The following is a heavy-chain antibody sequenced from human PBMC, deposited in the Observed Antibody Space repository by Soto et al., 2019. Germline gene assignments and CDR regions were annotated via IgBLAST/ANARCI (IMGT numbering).Heavy chain of an antibody. CDR1: GYSFTSYW. CDR2: IDPSDSYT. CDR3: ARTKNPYYYGMDV. V-gene: IGHV5-10-1*01. J-gene: IGHJ6*02. Sequence: RGESLKISCKGSGYSFTSYWISWVRQMPGKGLEWMGRIDPSDSYTNYSPSCQGHVTISADKSISTAYLQWSSLKASDTAMYYCARTKNPYYYGMDVWGQGTTVTVSS.